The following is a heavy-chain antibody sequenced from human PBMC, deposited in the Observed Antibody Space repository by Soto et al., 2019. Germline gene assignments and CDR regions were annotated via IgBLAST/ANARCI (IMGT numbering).Heavy chain of an antibody. V-gene: IGHV3-9*01. J-gene: IGHJ6*02. CDR3: AASPDIVVVPAAGNPHDYYYGMDV. Sequence: SLSLSCAASGFTFDDYAMHWVRQAPGKGLEWVSGISWNSGSIGYADSVKGRFTISRDNAKNSLYLQMNSLRAEDTALYYCAASPDIVVVPAAGNPHDYYYGMDVWGQGTTVTVSS. CDR2: ISWNSGSI. CDR1: GFTFDDYA. D-gene: IGHD2-2*01.